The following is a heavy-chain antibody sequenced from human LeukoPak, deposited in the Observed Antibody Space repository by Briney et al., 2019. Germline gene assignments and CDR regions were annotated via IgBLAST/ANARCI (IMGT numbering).Heavy chain of an antibody. J-gene: IGHJ5*02. V-gene: IGHV3-30-3*01. Sequence: GGSLRLSCAASGFTFSSYAMHWVRQAPGKGLEWVAVISYDGSNKYYADSVKGRFTISRDNSKNTLYLQMNSLRAEDTAVYYCARDPALMGTSFNWFDPWGQGTLVTVSS. CDR2: ISYDGSNK. D-gene: IGHD2-2*01. CDR1: GFTFSSYA. CDR3: ARDPALMGTSFNWFDP.